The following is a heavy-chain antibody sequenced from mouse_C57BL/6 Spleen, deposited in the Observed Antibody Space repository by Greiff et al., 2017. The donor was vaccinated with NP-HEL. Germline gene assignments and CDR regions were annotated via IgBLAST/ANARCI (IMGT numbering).Heavy chain of an antibody. Sequence: EVMLVESEGGLVQPGSSMKLSCTASGFTFSDYYMAWVRQVPEKGLEWVANINYDGSSTYYLDSLKSRFIISRDNAKNILYLQMSSLKSEDTATYYCAREGYDEGGYAMDYWGQGTSVTVSS. CDR2: INYDGSST. D-gene: IGHD2-2*01. CDR3: AREGYDEGGYAMDY. CDR1: GFTFSDYY. J-gene: IGHJ4*01. V-gene: IGHV5-16*01.